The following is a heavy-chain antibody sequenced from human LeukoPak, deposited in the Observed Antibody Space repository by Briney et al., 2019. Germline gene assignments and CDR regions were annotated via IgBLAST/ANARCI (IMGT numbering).Heavy chain of an antibody. J-gene: IGHJ6*04. CDR2: ISSSGSTI. V-gene: IGHV3-48*03. CDR1: GFTFSSYE. CDR3: AELGITMIGGV. Sequence: PGGSLRLSCAASGFTFSSYEMNGVRQAPGKGRGWVSYISSSGSTIYYADSVKGRFTISRDNAKNSLYLQMNSLRAEDTAVYYCAELGITMIGGVWGKGTTVTISS. D-gene: IGHD3-10*02.